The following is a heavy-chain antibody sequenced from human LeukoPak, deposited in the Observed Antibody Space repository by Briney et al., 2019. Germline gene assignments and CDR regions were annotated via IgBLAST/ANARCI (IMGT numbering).Heavy chain of an antibody. J-gene: IGHJ4*02. V-gene: IGHV3-15*05. CDR2: IKSKSDGGTT. D-gene: IGHD3-22*01. CDR3: TPGVQSWLKY. CDR1: GFSFSNAW. Sequence: GGSLRLSCATSGFSFSNAWMTWVRQAPGKGLEWVGRIKSKSDGGTTDYAAPVKGRFTISRDDSKNTMYLQMTSLKTEDTAVYYCTPGVQSWLKYWGQGTLVTVSS.